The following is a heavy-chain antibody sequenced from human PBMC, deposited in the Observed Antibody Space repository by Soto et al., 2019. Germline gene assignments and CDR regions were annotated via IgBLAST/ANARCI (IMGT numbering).Heavy chain of an antibody. CDR1: GFTFSDYY. Sequence: GGSLRLSCAASGFTFSDYYMSWIRQAPGKGLEWVSYISSSSSYTNYADSVKGRFTISRDNAKNSLYLQMNSLRAEDTAVYYCARDLSPLYGDYVYWGQGTLVTVSS. V-gene: IGHV3-11*06. CDR2: ISSSSSYT. J-gene: IGHJ4*02. CDR3: ARDLSPLYGDYVY. D-gene: IGHD4-17*01.